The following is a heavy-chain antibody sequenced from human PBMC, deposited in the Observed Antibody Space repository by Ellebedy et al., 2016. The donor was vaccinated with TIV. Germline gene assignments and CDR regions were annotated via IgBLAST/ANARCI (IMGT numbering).Heavy chain of an antibody. J-gene: IGHJ5*02. Sequence: GGSLRLSCVASGFSFRSYWMSWVRQAPGKGLEWVANIYQDGSNQYYVDSVKGRFTISRDNANKSLFLQMNSLRGEDTAVYYCARRGSYGDYAVQINSWLDTWGQGTLVTVSS. CDR3: ARRGSYGDYAVQINSWLDT. V-gene: IGHV3-7*01. D-gene: IGHD4-17*01. CDR2: IYQDGSNQ. CDR1: GFSFRSYW.